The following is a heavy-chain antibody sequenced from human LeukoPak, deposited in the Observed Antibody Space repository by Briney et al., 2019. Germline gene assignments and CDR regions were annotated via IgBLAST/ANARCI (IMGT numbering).Heavy chain of an antibody. V-gene: IGHV4-59*01. CDR2: IHPSGSA. J-gene: IGHJ4*02. Sequence: SETLSLTCTISGGSISSYYWSWIRQPPGKGPEWIGCIHPSGSAYYNPSLTSRVAISVDTSMNQFSLKLSSVTAADTAVYYCARGRDEHKPGYWGQGALVTVSS. CDR1: GGSISSYY. CDR3: ARGRDEHKPGY. D-gene: IGHD1-14*01.